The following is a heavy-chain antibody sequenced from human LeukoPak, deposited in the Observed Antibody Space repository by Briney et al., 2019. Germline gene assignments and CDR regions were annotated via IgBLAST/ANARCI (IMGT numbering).Heavy chain of an antibody. CDR1: GYTFTGYY. V-gene: IGHV1-2*02. Sequence: ASVNVSCKASGYTFTGYYMHWVRQAPGQGLEWMGWINPNSGGTNYAQKFQGRVTMTRDTSISTAYMELSRLRSDDTAVYYCARVGYSGYDQDDYWGQGTLVTVSS. CDR2: INPNSGGT. CDR3: ARVGYSGYDQDDY. J-gene: IGHJ4*02. D-gene: IGHD5-12*01.